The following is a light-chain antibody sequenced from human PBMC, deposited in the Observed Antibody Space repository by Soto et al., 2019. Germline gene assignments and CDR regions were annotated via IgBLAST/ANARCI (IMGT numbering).Light chain of an antibody. CDR2: GAS. Sequence: EIVLTQSPGTLSLSPGERATLSCRASQSVSSTYLAWYQQKPGQAPRLIIYGASSRATGIPDRFSGSGSGTDFTLTISRLEPEDFAVYYCQKYGSLTSSTFGQETKVEIK. J-gene: IGKJ1*01. CDR3: QKYGSLTSST. V-gene: IGKV3-20*01. CDR1: QSVSSTY.